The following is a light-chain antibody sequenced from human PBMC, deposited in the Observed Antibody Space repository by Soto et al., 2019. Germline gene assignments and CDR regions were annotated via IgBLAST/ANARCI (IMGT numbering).Light chain of an antibody. CDR2: RNS. V-gene: IGLV1-40*01. CDR1: GSNLGAGYD. CDR3: QAFDRSLGAWV. Sequence: QSVLTQPPSVSGAPGQRVTISCTGSGSNLGAGYDVHWYQHLPETAPKLLMYRNSNRPSGVPDRFSGSKSGTSASLAITGLQGEGGAGFYLQAFDRSLGAWVFGGGTQLAVL. J-gene: IGLJ3*02.